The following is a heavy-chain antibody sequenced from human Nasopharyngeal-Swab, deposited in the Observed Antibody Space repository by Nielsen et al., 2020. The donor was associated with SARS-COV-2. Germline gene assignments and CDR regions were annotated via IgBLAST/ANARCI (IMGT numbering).Heavy chain of an antibody. CDR2: IYYSGST. CDR3: AREERPLGNWFDP. V-gene: IGHV4-31*02. Sequence: PGKGLEWIGYIYYSGSTYYNQSLKSRVTISVDTSKNQFSLKLSSVTAADTAVYYCAREERPLGNWFDPWGQGTLVTVSS. J-gene: IGHJ5*02. D-gene: IGHD7-27*01.